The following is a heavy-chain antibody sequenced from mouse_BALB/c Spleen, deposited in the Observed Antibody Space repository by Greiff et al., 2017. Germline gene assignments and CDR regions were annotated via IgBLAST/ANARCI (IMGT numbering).Heavy chain of an antibody. V-gene: IGHV1-37*01. Sequence: EVKLVESGPELVKPGASVKISCKASGYSFTGYFMNWVKQSHGKSLEWIGRINPYNGDTFYNQKFKGKATLTVDKSSSTAHMELLSLTSEDSAVYYCGMAYYGSQFAYWGQGTLVTVSA. CDR1: GYSFTGYF. D-gene: IGHD2-9*01. J-gene: IGHJ3*01. CDR2: INPYNGDT. CDR3: GMAYYGSQFAY.